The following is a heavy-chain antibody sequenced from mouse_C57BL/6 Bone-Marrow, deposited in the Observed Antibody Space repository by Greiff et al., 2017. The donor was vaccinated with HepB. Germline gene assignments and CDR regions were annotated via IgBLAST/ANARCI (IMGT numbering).Heavy chain of an antibody. D-gene: IGHD2-2*01. Sequence: VQLQESGPGLVQPSQSLSITCTVSGFSLTSYGVHGVRQSPGKGLEWLGVIWRGGSTDYNAAFMSRLSITKDNSKSKVFFKMNSLQADDTAIYNCAKKKGYGFYAMGYWGQGTSVTVSS. CDR2: IWRGGST. V-gene: IGHV2-5*01. CDR3: AKKKGYGFYAMGY. CDR1: GFSLTSYG. J-gene: IGHJ4*01.